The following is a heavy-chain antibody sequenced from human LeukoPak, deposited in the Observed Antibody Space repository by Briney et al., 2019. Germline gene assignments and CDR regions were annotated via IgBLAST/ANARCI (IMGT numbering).Heavy chain of an antibody. CDR3: ARDHISAYYDY. V-gene: IGHV3-7*01. J-gene: IGHJ4*02. CDR2: INLDGSAE. Sequence: GGSLRLSCAASGFTFSTYWMTWVRQAPGKGLEWVANINLDGSAEYYVGSVRGRFTISRDNSKNSLHLQMNSLRAEDTAVYYCARDHISAYYDYWGQGTLVTVSS. CDR1: GFTFSTYW. D-gene: IGHD1-26*01.